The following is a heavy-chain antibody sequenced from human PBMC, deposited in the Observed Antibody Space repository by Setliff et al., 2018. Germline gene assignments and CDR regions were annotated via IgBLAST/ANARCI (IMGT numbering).Heavy chain of an antibody. Sequence: ASVKVSCKASGYTFSTHGISWVRQAPGRGLEWLAWIGLYSGETNFALNIRDRLTMTTDISTTTVYMELRGLTSDDTAVYYCARARIAVAGSDLDYWGQGTLVTVSS. D-gene: IGHD6-19*01. V-gene: IGHV1-18*04. CDR1: GYTFSTHG. CDR2: IGLYSGET. CDR3: ARARIAVAGSDLDY. J-gene: IGHJ4*02.